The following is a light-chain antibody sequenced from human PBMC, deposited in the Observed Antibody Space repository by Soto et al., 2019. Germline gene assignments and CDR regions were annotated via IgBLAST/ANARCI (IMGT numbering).Light chain of an antibody. J-gene: IGKJ1*01. CDR1: QSVNSVY. Sequence: EIVLTQSPGTLSLSPGERASLSCRADQSVNSVYLAWYQQKPGQAPRLLIYGASTRATGIPARFSGSGSGTEFTLTISSLQSEDFAVYYCQQYNNWPQTFGQGTKVDIK. CDR2: GAS. V-gene: IGKV3-15*01. CDR3: QQYNNWPQT.